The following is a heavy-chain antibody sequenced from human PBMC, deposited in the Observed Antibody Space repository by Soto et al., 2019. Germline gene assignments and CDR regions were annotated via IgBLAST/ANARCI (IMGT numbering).Heavy chain of an antibody. J-gene: IGHJ5*02. CDR3: ARSIAAAGTGWFDP. D-gene: IGHD6-13*01. V-gene: IGHV4-34*01. CDR1: GGSFSGYY. Sequence: PSETLSLTCAVYGGSFSGYYWSWIRQPPGKGLEWIGEINHSGSTNYNPSLKSRVTISVDTSKNQFSLKLSSVTAADTAVYYCARSIAAAGTGWFDPWCQGTLVTVSS. CDR2: INHSGST.